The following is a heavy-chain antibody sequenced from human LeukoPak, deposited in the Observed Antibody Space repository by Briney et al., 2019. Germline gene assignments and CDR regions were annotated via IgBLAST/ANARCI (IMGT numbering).Heavy chain of an antibody. J-gene: IGHJ4*02. CDR3: ARGITMVREGEYYFDF. CDR1: GFTFSSYS. Sequence: GGSLRLSCAASGFTFSSYSVNWVRQAPGKGLEWVSSISTSSDYIYYADSVKGRFTISIDNAKNSLYLQMNTLSAEDTAVYYCARGITMVREGEYYFDFWGQGTLVTVSS. D-gene: IGHD3-10*01. V-gene: IGHV3-21*01. CDR2: ISTSSDYI.